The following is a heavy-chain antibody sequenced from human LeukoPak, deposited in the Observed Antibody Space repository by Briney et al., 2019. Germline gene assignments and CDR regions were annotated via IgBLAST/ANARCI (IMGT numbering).Heavy chain of an antibody. CDR1: GYSFSGFY. D-gene: IGHD6-19*01. Sequence: ASVKVSCKASGYSFSGFYMHWVRQAPGQGLEWMGWIIPNTGGTNYAQKFQGRVTMTRDTTISTAYMELSSLRSDDTAVYYCAREWLIVVTGTGHLDYWGQGTLVTVSS. CDR3: AREWLIVVTGTGHLDY. CDR2: IIPNTGGT. V-gene: IGHV1-2*02. J-gene: IGHJ4*02.